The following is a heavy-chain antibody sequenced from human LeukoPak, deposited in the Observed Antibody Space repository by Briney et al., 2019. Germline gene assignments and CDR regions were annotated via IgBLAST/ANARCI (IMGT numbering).Heavy chain of an antibody. J-gene: IGHJ6*02. Sequence: GASVKVSCKASGYTFTSYGISWVRQAPGQGLEWMGWISAYNGNTNYAQKLQGRVTMTTDTSTSTAYMELRSLRSDDTAVYYCARDPPRAVAGYGMDVWGQGTTVTVSS. V-gene: IGHV1-18*01. CDR2: ISAYNGNT. CDR1: GYTFTSYG. CDR3: ARDPPRAVAGYGMDV. D-gene: IGHD6-19*01.